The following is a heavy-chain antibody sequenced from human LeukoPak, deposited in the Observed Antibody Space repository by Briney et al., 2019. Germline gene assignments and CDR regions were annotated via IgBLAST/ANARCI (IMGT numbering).Heavy chain of an antibody. J-gene: IGHJ6*03. CDR2: IYYSGSS. CDR1: GGSISSYH. V-gene: IGHV4-59*01. Sequence: PSETLSLTCNVSGGSISSYHWSWIRQPPGKGLEWIGYIYYSGSSNYNPSLKSRVTISVDTSKNRFSLKLSSVTAADTAVYYCARVPRSYYYYYYYMDVWGKGTTVTVSS. CDR3: ARVPRSYYYYYYYMDV.